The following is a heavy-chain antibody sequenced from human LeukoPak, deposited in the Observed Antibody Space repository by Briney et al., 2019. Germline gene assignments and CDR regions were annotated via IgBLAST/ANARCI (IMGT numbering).Heavy chain of an antibody. D-gene: IGHD6-6*01. CDR1: GFTFTTYG. CDR2: IRGSGGST. Sequence: GGSVRLSCAASGFTFTTYGMNWVRQAPGKGLEWVSFIRGSGGSTYNADSVKGRFAISRDNSKNTLYLQMNSLRAEDTAVYYCAKAYSSSLYDAFDIWGQGPVVTVSS. V-gene: IGHV3-23*01. J-gene: IGHJ3*02. CDR3: AKAYSSSLYDAFDI.